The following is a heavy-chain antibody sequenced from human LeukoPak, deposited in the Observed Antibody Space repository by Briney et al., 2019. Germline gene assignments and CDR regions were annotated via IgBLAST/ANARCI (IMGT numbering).Heavy chain of an antibody. CDR1: GYTFTSYG. CDR3: ARYCSGGSCYSD. CDR2: INPNSGGT. D-gene: IGHD2-15*01. Sequence: ASVKVSCKASGYTFTSYGISWVRQAPGQGLEWMGWINPNSGGTNYAQKFQGRVTMTRDTSISTAYMELSRLRSDDTAVYYCARYCSGGSCYSDWGQGTLVTVSS. J-gene: IGHJ4*02. V-gene: IGHV1-2*02.